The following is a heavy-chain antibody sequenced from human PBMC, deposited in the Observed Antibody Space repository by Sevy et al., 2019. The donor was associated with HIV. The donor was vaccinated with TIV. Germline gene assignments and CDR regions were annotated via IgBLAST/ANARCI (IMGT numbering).Heavy chain of an antibody. D-gene: IGHD2-2*01. J-gene: IGHJ5*02. V-gene: IGHV4-34*01. CDR2: INESGIT. CDR1: YGAFSGYY. Sequence: SETLSLTCAVHYGAFSGYYWNWIRQVPGKGLEWIGEINESGITYYNPSLKSRVTISVDTSKKQFSLKLNSVTAVDSAVYFCARSPPVVVVPGAPSWFDPWGPGTLVTVSS. CDR3: ARSPPVVVVPGAPSWFDP.